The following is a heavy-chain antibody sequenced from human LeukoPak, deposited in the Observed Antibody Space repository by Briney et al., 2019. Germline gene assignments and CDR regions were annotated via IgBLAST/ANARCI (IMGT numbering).Heavy chain of an antibody. CDR3: ARYVVYGSGKYYFDY. CDR1: GGSMNSYY. Sequence: SETLSLTCSVSGGSMNSYYWSWIRQSPGKGLEWIGYIYYSGSTNYNPSLKSRVTISVDTSENQFSLKLSSVTAADTAVYYCARYVVYGSGKYYFDYWGQGTLVTVSS. D-gene: IGHD3-10*01. J-gene: IGHJ4*02. CDR2: IYYSGST. V-gene: IGHV4-59*08.